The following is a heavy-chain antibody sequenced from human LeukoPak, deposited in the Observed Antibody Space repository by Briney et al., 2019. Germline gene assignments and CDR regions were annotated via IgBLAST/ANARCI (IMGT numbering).Heavy chain of an antibody. CDR1: GVSISSSSYY. Sequence: SETLSLSCNDSGVSISSSSYYWGWIRQPPGKGLEWIGSIYSSGSTYYNSSLKSRVTISIDTSKNQVSLKMSSVTAADTAVYYCAKSGGYGLIDYWGQGTLVTVSS. CDR2: IYSSGST. CDR3: AKSGGYGLIDY. V-gene: IGHV4-39*01. J-gene: IGHJ4*01. D-gene: IGHD6-25*01.